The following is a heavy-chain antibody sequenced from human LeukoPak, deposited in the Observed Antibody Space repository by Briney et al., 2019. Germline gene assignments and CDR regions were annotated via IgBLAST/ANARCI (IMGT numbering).Heavy chain of an antibody. CDR2: INSGATVT. V-gene: IGHV3-74*01. CDR1: GFTFSDFW. J-gene: IGHJ6*03. Sequence: GGSLRLSCAASGFTFSDFWMQWVRQAPGKGRVWVSRINSGATVTNYADSVKGRFTISRDNARNSLYLQMNSLRAEDTAVYYCARDTIFGVGKYYMDVWGKGTTVTVSS. CDR3: ARDTIFGVGKYYMDV. D-gene: IGHD3-3*01.